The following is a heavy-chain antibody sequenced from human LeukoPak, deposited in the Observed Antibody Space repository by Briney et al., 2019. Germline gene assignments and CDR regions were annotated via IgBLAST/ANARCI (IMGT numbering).Heavy chain of an antibody. CDR2: INWNGGST. J-gene: IGHJ4*02. D-gene: IGHD4-11*01. CDR3: ARTSNTRSYYFDY. CDR1: GFTFSNAW. Sequence: GGSLRLSCAASGFTFSNAWMSWVRQAPGKGLEWVSGINWNGGSTGYADSVKGRFTISRDNAKNSLYLQMNSLRAEDTALYYCARTSNTRSYYFDYWGQGTLVTVSS. V-gene: IGHV3-20*04.